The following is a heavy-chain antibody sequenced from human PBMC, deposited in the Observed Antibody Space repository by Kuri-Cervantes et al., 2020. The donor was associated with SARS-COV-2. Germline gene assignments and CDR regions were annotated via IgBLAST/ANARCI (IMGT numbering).Heavy chain of an antibody. Sequence: LSLTCAASGFTFSSYWMSWVRQAPGKGLEWVANIKQDGREKNCLDSVKGRFTISRDNSKNTLYLQMNSLRAEDTAVYYCARERAAGRMFDYWGQGTLVTVSS. CDR2: IKQDGREK. J-gene: IGHJ4*02. D-gene: IGHD6-13*01. V-gene: IGHV3-7*03. CDR1: GFTFSSYW. CDR3: ARERAAGRMFDY.